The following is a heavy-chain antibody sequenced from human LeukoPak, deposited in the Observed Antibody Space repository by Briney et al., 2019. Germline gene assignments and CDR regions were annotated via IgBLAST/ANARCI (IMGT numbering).Heavy chain of an antibody. CDR1: GGSISSSSYY. D-gene: IGHD3-22*01. V-gene: IGHV4-39*01. J-gene: IGHJ4*02. Sequence: SETLSLTCTVSGGSISSSSYYWGWIRQHPGKGLEWIGSIYYSGSTYYNPSLKSRVTISVDTSKNQFSLKLSSVTAADTAVYYCAREYYYDSSGSLNLNFDYWGQGTLVTVSS. CDR2: IYYSGST. CDR3: AREYYYDSSGSLNLNFDY.